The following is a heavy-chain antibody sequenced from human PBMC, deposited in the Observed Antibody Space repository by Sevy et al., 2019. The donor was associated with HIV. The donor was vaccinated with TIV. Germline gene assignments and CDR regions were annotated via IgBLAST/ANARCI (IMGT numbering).Heavy chain of an antibody. CDR3: ASLPNNYYDSSGSSGDDAFDI. J-gene: IGHJ3*02. CDR2: IWKDRSNK. Sequence: GGSLRLSCAASGFTFSSYGMHWVRQAPGKGLEWVAVIWKDRSNKHYADSVKGRFTISRDNSKNTLYLQMNSLRAEDTAVYYCASLPNNYYDSSGSSGDDAFDIWDQGTMVTVSS. D-gene: IGHD3-22*01. V-gene: IGHV3-33*01. CDR1: GFTFSSYG.